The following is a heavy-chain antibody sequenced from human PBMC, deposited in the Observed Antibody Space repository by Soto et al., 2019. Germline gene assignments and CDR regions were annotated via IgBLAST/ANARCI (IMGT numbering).Heavy chain of an antibody. Sequence: PSETLSLTCTVSGGSVSSVSYYWSWIRQPPGKGLEWIGYIYYSGSTNYNPSLKSRVTISVDTSKNQFPLKLSSVTAADTAVYYCARVLGGYSGYDLVYYFDYWGQGTLVTVSS. J-gene: IGHJ4*02. D-gene: IGHD5-12*01. CDR3: ARVLGGYSGYDLVYYFDY. CDR1: GGSVSSVSYY. V-gene: IGHV4-61*01. CDR2: IYYSGST.